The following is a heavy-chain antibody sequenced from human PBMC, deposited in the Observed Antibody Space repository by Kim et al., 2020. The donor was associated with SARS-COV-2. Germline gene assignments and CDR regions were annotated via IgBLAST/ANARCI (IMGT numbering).Heavy chain of an antibody. J-gene: IGHJ5*02. V-gene: IGHV5-51*01. CDR1: GYNFAAYA. D-gene: IGHD3-16*01. Sequence: GESLKISCKGSGYNFAAYAIAWVRQMPGKGLEWMGIIYPEDSETRYSPSFQGQVTLSVDKSSTTSYLQWSSLKTSETAIYYCARRTDRMINFFDPWGQGT. CDR3: ARRTDRMINFFDP. CDR2: IYPEDSET.